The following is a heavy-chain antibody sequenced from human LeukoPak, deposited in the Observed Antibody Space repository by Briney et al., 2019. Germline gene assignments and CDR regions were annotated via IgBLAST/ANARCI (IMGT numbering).Heavy chain of an antibody. CDR1: GYTFTSYD. Sequence: ASVKVSCKASGYTFTSYDINWVRQATGQGLEWMGWMNPNSGNTGYAQKFQGRVTMTRNTSISTAYMELSSLRSEDTAVYYCARGGPYCSSTSCLGGFDPWGQGTLVTVSS. CDR3: ARGGPYCSSTSCLGGFDP. CDR2: MNPNSGNT. J-gene: IGHJ5*02. V-gene: IGHV1-8*01. D-gene: IGHD2-2*01.